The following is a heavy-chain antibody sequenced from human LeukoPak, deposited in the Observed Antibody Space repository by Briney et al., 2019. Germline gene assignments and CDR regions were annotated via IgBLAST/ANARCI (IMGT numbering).Heavy chain of an antibody. CDR1: GFTVSSKF. Sequence: GGSLRLSCAASGFTVSSKFMSWVRQAPGKGLEWVSVIYSGGSTHYADSVKGRLTISRDNSKNTLYLQVNSLRAEDTAVYYCARHDGSGSYLFDHWGQGTLVTVSS. CDR3: ARHDGSGSYLFDH. V-gene: IGHV3-66*04. D-gene: IGHD1-26*01. J-gene: IGHJ4*02. CDR2: IYSGGST.